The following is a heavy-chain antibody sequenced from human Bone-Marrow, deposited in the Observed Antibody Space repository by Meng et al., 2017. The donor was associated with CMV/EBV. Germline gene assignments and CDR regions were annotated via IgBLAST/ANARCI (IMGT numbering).Heavy chain of an antibody. CDR1: GGSISSYY. J-gene: IGHJ4*02. V-gene: IGHV4-59*01. Sequence: SETLSLTCTVSGGSISSYYWSWIRQPPGKGLEWIGYIYYSGSTNYNPSLKSRVTISVDTSKNQFSLELSSVTAADTAVYYCARVSITIFGVVIFYYFDYWGQGTLVTVSS. CDR3: ARVSITIFGVVIFYYFDY. CDR2: IYYSGST. D-gene: IGHD3-3*01.